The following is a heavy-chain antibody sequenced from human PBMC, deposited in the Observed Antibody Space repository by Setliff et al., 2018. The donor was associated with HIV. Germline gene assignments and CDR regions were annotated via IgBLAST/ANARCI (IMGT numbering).Heavy chain of an antibody. CDR3: ARGGPLRFLEWLLSFFDY. V-gene: IGHV1-2*02. CDR1: GYTFTGYS. CDR2: INPDSGGI. D-gene: IGHD3-3*01. J-gene: IGHJ4*02. Sequence: ASVKVSCKASGYTFTGYSMHWVRQAPGQGLEWMGWINPDSGGINFAQKFQGRVTMTRVTSISTAHMELSGLRSDDTAVYYCARGGPLRFLEWLLSFFDYWGQGTLVTVSS.